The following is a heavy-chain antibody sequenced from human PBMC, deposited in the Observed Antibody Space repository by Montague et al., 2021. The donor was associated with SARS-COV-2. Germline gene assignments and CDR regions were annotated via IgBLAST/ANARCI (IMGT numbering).Heavy chain of an antibody. CDR1: GFTFDDYA. CDR2: ISWNSGSI. V-gene: IGHV3-9*01. CDR3: AKAFGESSHPDYYGMDV. Sequence: SLRLSCAASGFTFDDYAMHWVRQAPGKGLEWVSGISWNSGSIGYADSVKGRFTISRDNAKNSLYLQMNSLRAEDTALYYCAKAFGESSHPDYYGMDVWGQGTTVTASS. J-gene: IGHJ6*02. D-gene: IGHD3-10*01.